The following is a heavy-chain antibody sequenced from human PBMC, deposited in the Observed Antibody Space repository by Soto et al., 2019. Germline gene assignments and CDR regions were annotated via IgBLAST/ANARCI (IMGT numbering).Heavy chain of an antibody. J-gene: IGHJ6*03. Sequence: QDQLVQSGVEVKKPGASVKVSCKASGYSFTNYGITWVRQAPGQGFEWMGWISAYNGNTNYAQKFQGRVTLTTDASTSTAYLELRSLRSDDTAVYYCARDRGVAPPVAGNTHYYYHMDVWGNVTTDTVSS. CDR3: ARDRGVAPPVAGNTHYYYHMDV. CDR1: GYSFTNYG. D-gene: IGHD6-19*01. V-gene: IGHV1-18*01. CDR2: ISAYNGNT.